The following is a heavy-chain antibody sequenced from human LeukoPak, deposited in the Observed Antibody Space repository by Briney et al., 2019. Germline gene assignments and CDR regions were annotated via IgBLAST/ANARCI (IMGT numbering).Heavy chain of an antibody. D-gene: IGHD2-21*01. V-gene: IGHV3-15*01. CDR3: TTGGASHIVVVNPSDY. CDR2: IKSKTDGGTT. J-gene: IGHJ4*02. CDR1: GFTFSNAW. Sequence: PGGSLRLSCAASGFTFSNAWMSWVRQAPGKGLDWGGRIKSKTDGGTTDYAAPVKGRFTISRDDSKNTLYHQMHRLKTEDTAVYYCTTGGASHIVVVNPSDYWGQGTLVTVSS.